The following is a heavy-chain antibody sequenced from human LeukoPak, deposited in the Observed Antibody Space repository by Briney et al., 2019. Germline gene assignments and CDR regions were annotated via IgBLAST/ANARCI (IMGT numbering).Heavy chain of an antibody. CDR1: GYTFTSYY. J-gene: IGHJ4*02. D-gene: IGHD4-17*01. CDR3: ARDRNYGDYSRVCMDY. Sequence: SVKVSCKASGYTFTSYYMHWVRQAPGQGLEWMGIINPSGGSTSYAQKFQGRVTMTRDTSTSTVYMELSSLRSEDTAVYYCARDRNYGDYSRVCMDYWGQGTLVTVSS. V-gene: IGHV1-46*01. CDR2: INPSGGST.